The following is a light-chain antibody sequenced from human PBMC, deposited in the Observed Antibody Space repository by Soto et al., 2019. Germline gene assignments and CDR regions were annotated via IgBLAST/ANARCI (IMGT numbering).Light chain of an antibody. CDR2: GAS. J-gene: IGKJ2*01. CDR3: QQYGSSPYT. V-gene: IGKV3-20*01. CDR1: QSVRNSY. Sequence: EILLTQSPGTLSLSPGERATLSCRASQSVRNSYLAWYQQKPGQAPRLLIYGASGRATGIPDRFSGSGSGTDFTLTISRLEPEDFAMYYWQQYGSSPYTFGQGTKLEI.